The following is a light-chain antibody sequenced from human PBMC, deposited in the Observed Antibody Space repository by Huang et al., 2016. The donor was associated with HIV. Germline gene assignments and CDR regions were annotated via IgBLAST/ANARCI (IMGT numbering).Light chain of an antibody. V-gene: IGKV1-5*03. CDR1: QSVDNW. CDR3: QQYNHYRT. Sequence: DIQMTQSPSTLSASVGDTVTISCRASQSVDNWLAWFQQKPGKAPKLLIYMASSLESGVPSRVSGSGSGTDFTLTISSLQPDDFATYYCQQYNHYRTFGQGTKVDIK. CDR2: MAS. J-gene: IGKJ1*01.